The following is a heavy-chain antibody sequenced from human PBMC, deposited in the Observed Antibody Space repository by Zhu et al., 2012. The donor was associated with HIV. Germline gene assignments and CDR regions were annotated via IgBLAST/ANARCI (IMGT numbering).Heavy chain of an antibody. Sequence: QVQLVQSGTEVKKPGSSVKVSCKASGDTFRSYALSWVRQAPGQGLEWMGGIIPIFGTANYAQKFQGRVTITTDESTTTAYMELSSLRSEDTAAYYCASVSGFGELLNCRYYYCGMDVWGQGTTVTVSS. V-gene: IGHV1-69*01. J-gene: IGHJ6*02. CDR1: GDTFRSYA. CDR3: ASVSGFGELLNCRYYYCGMDV. D-gene: IGHD3-10*01. CDR2: IIPIFGTA.